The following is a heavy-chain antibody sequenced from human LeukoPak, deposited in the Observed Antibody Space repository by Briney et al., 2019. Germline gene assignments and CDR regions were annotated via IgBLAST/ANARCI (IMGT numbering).Heavy chain of an antibody. CDR3: ARDPSSVTLYFFDY. J-gene: IGHJ4*02. Sequence: ASVKISCKASGYTFRGNYIHWLRQAPGQGLEWMGWIDANNGDTKSAQKFQGRVTMSRDTSISTVYMDLSSLSPDDAAVYYCARDPSSVTLYFFDYWGQGTLVTVSS. CDR1: GYTFRGNY. V-gene: IGHV1-2*02. D-gene: IGHD4-11*01. CDR2: IDANNGDT.